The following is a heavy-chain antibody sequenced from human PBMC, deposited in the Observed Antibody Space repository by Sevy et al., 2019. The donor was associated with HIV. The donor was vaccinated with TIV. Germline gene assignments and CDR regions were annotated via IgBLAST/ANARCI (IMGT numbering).Heavy chain of an antibody. CDR3: ARGARGYSGYDSYYFDY. CDR1: EGTFSSYA. Sequence: ASVKVSCKASEGTFSSYAISWVRQAPGQGLEWMGGIIPIFGTANYAQKFQGRVTITADESTSTAYMELSSLRSEDTAVYYCARGARGYSGYDSYYFDYWGQGTLVTVSS. V-gene: IGHV1-69*13. J-gene: IGHJ4*02. D-gene: IGHD5-12*01. CDR2: IIPIFGTA.